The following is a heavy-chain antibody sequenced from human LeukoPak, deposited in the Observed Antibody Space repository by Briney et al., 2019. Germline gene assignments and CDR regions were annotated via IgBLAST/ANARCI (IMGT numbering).Heavy chain of an antibody. D-gene: IGHD5-12*01. J-gene: IGHJ3*02. Sequence: PSDTLSLTCTVSGGSISSGSYYWSWIRQPAGKGLEWIGRIYTSGSTNYNPSLKSRVTISVDTSKNQFSLKLSSVTAADTAVYYCAYRGYSGYDRVDIWGQGTMVTGSS. CDR2: IYTSGST. CDR3: AYRGYSGYDRVDI. V-gene: IGHV4-61*02. CDR1: GGSISSGSYY.